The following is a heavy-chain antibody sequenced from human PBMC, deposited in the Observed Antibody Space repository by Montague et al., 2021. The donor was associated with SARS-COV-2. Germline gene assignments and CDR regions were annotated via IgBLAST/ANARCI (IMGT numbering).Heavy chain of an antibody. CDR1: GGPISRYS. D-gene: IGHD6-13*01. V-gene: IGHV4-59*01. Sequence: SETLSLTYTVSGGPISRYSWTWIRQPPGKGLEWIGYIYNSGSTNYNPSLTSRVTISVDTSKNQFSLKLSSVAAADTAVYYCARVGRGSSWYEVAFDIWGQGAMVTVSS. J-gene: IGHJ3*02. CDR2: IYNSGST. CDR3: ARVGRGSSWYEVAFDI.